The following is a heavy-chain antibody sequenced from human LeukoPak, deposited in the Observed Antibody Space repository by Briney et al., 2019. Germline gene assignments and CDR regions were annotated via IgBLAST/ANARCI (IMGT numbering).Heavy chain of an antibody. CDR2: IKSKTDGGTT. V-gene: IGHV3-15*01. D-gene: IGHD6-19*01. CDR3: TTDASRPRVSGWYFGFDY. CDR1: GFTFSNAW. J-gene: IGHJ4*02. Sequence: GGSLRLSCAASGFTFSNAWMSWVRQAPGKGLEWVGRIKSKTDGGTTDYAAPVKGRFTISRDDSKNTLYLQMNSLKTEDTAVYYCTTDASRPRVSGWYFGFDYWGQGTLVTVSS.